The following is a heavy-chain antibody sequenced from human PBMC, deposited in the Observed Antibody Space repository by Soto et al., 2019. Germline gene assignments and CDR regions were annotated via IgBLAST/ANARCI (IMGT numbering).Heavy chain of an antibody. CDR2: ISHSGST. V-gene: IGHV4-59*01. J-gene: IGHJ6*03. CDR3: AKCPLESGYLHYYSMDI. CDR1: GGSFSGYY. D-gene: IGHD3-3*01. Sequence: SETLSLTCAVYGGSFSGYYWSWIRQPPGKGLEWIGHISHSGSTSYNPSLKSRVTVSLDTSQNQFSLKVRSVTAADTAVYYCAKCPLESGYLHYYSMDIWGKGTTVTVSS.